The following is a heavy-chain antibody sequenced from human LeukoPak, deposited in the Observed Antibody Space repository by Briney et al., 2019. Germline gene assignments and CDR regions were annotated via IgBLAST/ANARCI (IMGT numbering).Heavy chain of an antibody. J-gene: IGHJ5*02. CDR2: IIPIFGIA. CDR1: GGTFSSYA. V-gene: IGHV1-69*01. CDR3: ARDPDTATEP. Sequence: GASVKVSCKASGGTFSSYAIGWVRQAPGQGLEWMGGIIPIFGIANYAQKFQGRVTSTADESTSTAYTELSSLRSEDTAVYYCARDPDTATEPWGQGTLVTVSS. D-gene: IGHD5-18*01.